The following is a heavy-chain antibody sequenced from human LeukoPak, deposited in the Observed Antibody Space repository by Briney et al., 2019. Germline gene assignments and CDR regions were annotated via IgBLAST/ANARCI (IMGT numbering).Heavy chain of an antibody. Sequence: PGASLRLSCAASGFTFSDYYMSWIRQAPGKGLEWVSYISSSGSTIYYADSVKGRFTISRDNAKNSLYLQMNSLRAEDTAVYHCARGVEMATINDYWGQGTLVTVSS. CDR3: ARGVEMATINDY. D-gene: IGHD5-24*01. J-gene: IGHJ4*02. V-gene: IGHV3-11*01. CDR1: GFTFSDYY. CDR2: ISSSGSTI.